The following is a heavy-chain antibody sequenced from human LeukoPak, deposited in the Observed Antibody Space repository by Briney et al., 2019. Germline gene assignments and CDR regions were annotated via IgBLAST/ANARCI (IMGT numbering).Heavy chain of an antibody. J-gene: IGHJ4*02. Sequence: ASLKVSRKASLYTFTSYEVNWVRQAPGQGVEWMGWMNPISCNTGYAQKFQGRVTMTRDTSIRTAYMELSGLRSEDTAVYYCATGWFYGTHHYSRARQLDYWGQGALVTVSS. CDR3: ATGWFYGTHHYSRARQLDY. CDR1: LYTFTSYE. V-gene: IGHV1-8*01. CDR2: MNPISCNT. D-gene: IGHD2/OR15-2a*01.